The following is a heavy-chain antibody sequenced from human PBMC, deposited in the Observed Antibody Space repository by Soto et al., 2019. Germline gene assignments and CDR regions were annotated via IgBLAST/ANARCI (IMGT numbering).Heavy chain of an antibody. D-gene: IGHD3-10*01. J-gene: IGHJ4*02. V-gene: IGHV4-59*08. CDR3: ATHQGYYGSGSYCFDY. CDR1: GGSISDYN. Sequence: TSETLSLTCTVSGGSISDYNWSWIRQPPGKGLEWIGYMCYSGSTSYNPSLRSRVTISVDTSKNQFSLKLSSMTAADAAVYYCATHQGYYGSGSYCFDYWGLGTQVTVSS. CDR2: MCYSGST.